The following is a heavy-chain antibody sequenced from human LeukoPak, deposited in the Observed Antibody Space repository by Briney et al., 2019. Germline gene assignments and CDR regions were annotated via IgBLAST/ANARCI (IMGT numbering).Heavy chain of an antibody. J-gene: IGHJ4*02. V-gene: IGHV3-9*01. CDR1: GFTFDDYA. Sequence: GRSLRLSCAASGFTFDDYAMHWVRQAPGKGLEWVSGISWNSGSIGYADPVKGRFTISRDNAKNSLYLQMNSLRAEDTALYYCAKDNTELEFLFDYWGQGTLVTVSS. CDR3: AKDNTELEFLFDY. D-gene: IGHD1-1*01. CDR2: ISWNSGSI.